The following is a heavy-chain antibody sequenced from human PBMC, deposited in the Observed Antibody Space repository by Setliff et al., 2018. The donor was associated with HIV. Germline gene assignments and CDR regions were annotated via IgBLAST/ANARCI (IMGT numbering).Heavy chain of an antibody. CDR2: IIPIFGTA. Sequence: GASVKVSCKASGGPFTSAFNWVRQVPGQGLEWMGGIIPIFGTANYAQNFGGRVTITADQSTTTSHLQLNSLRFEDTAIYYCASDSPAARFEELEDHYYYFMDVWGKGTTVTVSS. CDR1: GGPFTSA. V-gene: IGHV1-69*13. CDR3: ASDSPAARFEELEDHYYYFMDV. J-gene: IGHJ6*03. D-gene: IGHD3-10*01.